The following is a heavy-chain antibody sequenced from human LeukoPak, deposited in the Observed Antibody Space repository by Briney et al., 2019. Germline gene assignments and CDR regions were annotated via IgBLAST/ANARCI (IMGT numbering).Heavy chain of an antibody. CDR2: ITSSGNYK. D-gene: IGHD3-9*01. CDR3: ASNSLTRAKGTDY. Sequence: PGGSLRLSCAASGFTFSTYTMNWVRQAPGKGLEWVSSITSSGNYKYYGDPVKGRFTISRDNAKNSLFLQMDSLRVEDTAVYYCASNSLTRAKGTDYWGQGTLVTVSS. V-gene: IGHV3-21*01. CDR1: GFTFSTYT. J-gene: IGHJ4*02.